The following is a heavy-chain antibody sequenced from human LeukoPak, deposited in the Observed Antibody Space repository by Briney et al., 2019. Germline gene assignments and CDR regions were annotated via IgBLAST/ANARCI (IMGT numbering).Heavy chain of an antibody. D-gene: IGHD6-13*01. V-gene: IGHV5-51*01. J-gene: IGHJ6*02. CDR3: ARCSSSWYSSYYYYYGTDV. CDR1: GYSITSYW. Sequence: PGESLKISCKGSGYSITSYWIGWVRQMPGKGLEWMGIIYPGDSDTRYSPSFQGQVTISADKSISTAYLQWSSLKASDTAMYYCARCSSSWYSSYYYYYGTDVWGQGTTVTVSS. CDR2: IYPGDSDT.